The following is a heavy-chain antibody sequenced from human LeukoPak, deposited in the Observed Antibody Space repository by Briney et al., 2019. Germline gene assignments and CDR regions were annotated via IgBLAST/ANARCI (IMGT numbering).Heavy chain of an antibody. Sequence: SQTLSLTCVVSGDSVSSKNGAWNWIRQSPSRGLEWLGRAYYRSKWYNDYAESMEGRMTISQDTSKNQYSLHLNSVTPDDTAVYYCARDFGTTGWHTFDYWGQGTLVTVSS. CDR3: ARDFGTTGWHTFDY. CDR1: GDSVSSKNGA. J-gene: IGHJ4*02. V-gene: IGHV6-1*01. CDR2: AYYRSKWYN. D-gene: IGHD6-19*01.